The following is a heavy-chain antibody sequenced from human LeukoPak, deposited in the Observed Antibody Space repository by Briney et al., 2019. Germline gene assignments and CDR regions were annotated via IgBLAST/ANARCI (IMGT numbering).Heavy chain of an antibody. CDR2: IYTSGNT. Sequence: PSQTLSLTCTVSGGSISSGSNYWSWIRQPAGKGLEWIGRIYTSGNTHYKPSLQSRVTISLDTSKNQFSLKLSSVTAADTAVYYCTRGDNNWGQGTLVTVSS. J-gene: IGHJ4*02. CDR1: GGSISSGSNY. V-gene: IGHV4-61*02. D-gene: IGHD2/OR15-2a*01. CDR3: TRGDNN.